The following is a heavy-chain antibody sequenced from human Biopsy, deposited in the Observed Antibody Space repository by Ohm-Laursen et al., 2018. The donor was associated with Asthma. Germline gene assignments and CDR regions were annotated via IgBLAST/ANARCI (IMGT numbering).Heavy chain of an antibody. Sequence: VKISCKSLGGTFNTYVIGWVRQAPGQGLEWMGGINPVFGTTTYPQKFQDRVTITADDSTSTVYMELSSLRSEDTAVYYCARKAGSCISRTCYSLDFWGRGTLVTVSS. D-gene: IGHD2-2*01. CDR2: INPVFGTT. CDR3: ARKAGSCISRTCYSLDF. V-gene: IGHV1-69*13. J-gene: IGHJ4*02. CDR1: GGTFNTYV.